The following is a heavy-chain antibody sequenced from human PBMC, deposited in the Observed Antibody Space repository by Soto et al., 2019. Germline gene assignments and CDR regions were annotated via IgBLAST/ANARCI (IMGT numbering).Heavy chain of an antibody. CDR1: GFTFSSYG. CDR3: AKDPYYDFWSGYFDY. D-gene: IGHD3-3*01. V-gene: IGHV3-30*18. J-gene: IGHJ4*02. Sequence: GGSLRLSCAASGFTFSSYGMHWVRQAPGKGLEWVAVISYDGSNKYYADSVKGRFTISRDNSKNTLYLQMNSLRAEDTAVYYCAKDPYYDFWSGYFDYWGQGTLVTVSS. CDR2: ISYDGSNK.